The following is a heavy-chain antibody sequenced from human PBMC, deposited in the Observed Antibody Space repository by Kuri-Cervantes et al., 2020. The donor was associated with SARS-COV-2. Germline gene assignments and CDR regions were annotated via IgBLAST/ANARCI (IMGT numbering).Heavy chain of an antibody. CDR1: SGSISSYY. CDR2: IYTSGST. D-gene: IGHD3-3*01. J-gene: IGHJ3*02. CDR3: GRVTTIFRDAFDI. V-gene: IGHV4-4*07. Sequence: SETLSLTCTVSSGSISSYYWGWIRQPDGKGLEWIGRIYTSGSTNYNPTLKSRVTMSVSTSKNQFSLNLSSVTAADTAVYYCGRVTTIFRDAFDIWGQGTMVTVSS.